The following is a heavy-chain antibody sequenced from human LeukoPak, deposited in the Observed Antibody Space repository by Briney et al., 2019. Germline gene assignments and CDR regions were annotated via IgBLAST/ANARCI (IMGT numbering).Heavy chain of an antibody. D-gene: IGHD2-2*01. J-gene: IGHJ5*01. V-gene: IGHV4-4*07. CDR3: ARDQEHCSGTSCYPYWYDS. Sequence: SETLSLTCTVSGASITSYHWSWIRQPAGKGLEWIGRMFYSGNTDYNPSLKSRLTMSIDTSKNQFSLKLSSVTAADTAVYFCARDQEHCSGTSCYPYWYDSRGQGTLVTVSS. CDR1: GASITSYH. CDR2: MFYSGNT.